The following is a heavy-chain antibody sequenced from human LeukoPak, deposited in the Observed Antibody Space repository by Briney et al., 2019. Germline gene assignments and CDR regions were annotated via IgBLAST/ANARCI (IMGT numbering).Heavy chain of an antibody. V-gene: IGHV4-30-4*01. CDR1: GGSITSGDYH. J-gene: IGHJ5*02. CDR3: ATYKMGAGGKGS. D-gene: IGHD6-13*01. CDR2: IDYSGST. Sequence: SETLSLTCTVSGGSITSGDYHWSWIRQPPGKGLEWLGYIDYSGSTYCNPSLKSRATLSVDTSKNQFSLRLNSVTVADTAVYYCATYKMGAGGKGSWGQGTLVTVSS.